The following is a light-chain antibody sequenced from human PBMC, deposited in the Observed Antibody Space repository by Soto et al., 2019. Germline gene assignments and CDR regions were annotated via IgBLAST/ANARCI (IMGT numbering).Light chain of an antibody. V-gene: IGKV3-15*01. J-gene: IGKJ2*01. CDR1: QSVSSN. CDR3: QQYNKWPPYT. Sequence: EIEMTQSPANLSVSPGERATLSCRASQSVSSNLAWYQQKPGQGPRLLIYGASTRATSIPARFSGSGSGTEFSLTINSLQSEDFAVYYCQQYNKWPPYTFGQGTKLEIK. CDR2: GAS.